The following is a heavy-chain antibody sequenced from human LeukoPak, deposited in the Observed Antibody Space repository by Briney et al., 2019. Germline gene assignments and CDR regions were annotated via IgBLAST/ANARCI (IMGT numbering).Heavy chain of an antibody. V-gene: IGHV3-7*01. D-gene: IGHD7-27*01. J-gene: IGHJ5*02. CDR3: ARATLGWFDP. Sequence: PSETLSLTCTVSGGSISSGDYHWSWIRQPPGKGLEWVASIDQDGSDKFSVDSVKGRFTISRDNARNSMYLQLNSLRVEDTAVYYCARATLGWFDPWGQGTLVTVSA. CDR2: IDQDGSDK. CDR1: GGSISSGDYH.